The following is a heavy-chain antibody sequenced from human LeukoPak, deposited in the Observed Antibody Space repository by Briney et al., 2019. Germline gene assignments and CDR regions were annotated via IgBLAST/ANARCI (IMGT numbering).Heavy chain of an antibody. D-gene: IGHD6-13*01. Sequence: ASVKVSCKASGYTFTGYYMHWVRQAPGQGLEWMGWINPNSGGTNYAQKFQGRVTMTRDTSISTAYMELSRLRSDDTAVYYCARLPAYSSSWHGAFDIWGQGTMVTVSS. CDR1: GYTFTGYY. CDR2: INPNSGGT. J-gene: IGHJ3*02. V-gene: IGHV1-2*02. CDR3: ARLPAYSSSWHGAFDI.